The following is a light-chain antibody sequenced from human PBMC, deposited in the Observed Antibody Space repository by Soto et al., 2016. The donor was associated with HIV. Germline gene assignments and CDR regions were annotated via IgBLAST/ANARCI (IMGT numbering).Light chain of an antibody. CDR1: NIGSKS. V-gene: IGLV3-21*03. CDR2: DDS. Sequence: SYELTQLPSVSVAPGKTARITCGGENIGSKSVHWYQQKPGQAPVLVVYDDSDRPSGIPERFSGSNSGNTATLTISRVEAGDEADYYCQVWDNTSDHYVFGTGTKVTVL. CDR3: QVWDNTSDHYV. J-gene: IGLJ1*01.